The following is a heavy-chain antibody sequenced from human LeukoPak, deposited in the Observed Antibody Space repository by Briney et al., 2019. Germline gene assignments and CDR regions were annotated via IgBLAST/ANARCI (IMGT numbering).Heavy chain of an antibody. J-gene: IGHJ5*02. CDR1: GFTFSSTW. V-gene: IGHV3-7*01. CDR2: IQPDGSEG. Sequence: GGSLRLSCAASGFTFSSTWMSWVRQAPGKGLEWVGNIQPDGSEGYPVDSVKGRFTISRDNARNSLFLQMNSLRVEDTAVYYCASQSYARFDPWGQGTLVTVSS. CDR3: ASQSYARFDP. D-gene: IGHD3-16*01.